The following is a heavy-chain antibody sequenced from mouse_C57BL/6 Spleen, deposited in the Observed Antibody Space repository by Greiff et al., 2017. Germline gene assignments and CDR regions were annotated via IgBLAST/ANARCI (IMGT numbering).Heavy chain of an antibody. CDR3: ASDYDEDWFAY. D-gene: IGHD2-4*01. J-gene: IGHJ3*01. CDR1: GYTFTSYW. Sequence: QVQLQQSGAELAKPGASVKLSCKASGYTFTSYWMHWVKQRPGQGLEWIGYINPSSGYTKYNQKFKDKATLTAYKSSSTAYMQLSSLTYEDSAVYYCASDYDEDWFAYWGQGTLVTVSS. CDR2: INPSSGYT. V-gene: IGHV1-7*01.